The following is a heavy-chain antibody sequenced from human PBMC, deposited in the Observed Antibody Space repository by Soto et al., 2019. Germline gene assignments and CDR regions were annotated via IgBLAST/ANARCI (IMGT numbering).Heavy chain of an antibody. D-gene: IGHD3-10*01. J-gene: IGHJ5*02. CDR2: ISSSSSTI. CDR1: GFTFSSYS. CDR3: AREIPSRGAGWFDP. Sequence: EVQLVESGGGLVQPGGSLRLSCAASGFTFSSYSMNWVRQAPGKGLEWVSYISSSSSTIYYADSVKGRFTSSRDNAKNSLYLQMNSLRDEDTAVYYCAREIPSRGAGWFDPWGQGTLVTVSS. V-gene: IGHV3-48*02.